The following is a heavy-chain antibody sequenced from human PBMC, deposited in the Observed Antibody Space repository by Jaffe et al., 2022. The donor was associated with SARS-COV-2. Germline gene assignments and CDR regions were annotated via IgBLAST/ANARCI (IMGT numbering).Heavy chain of an antibody. CDR1: GFTFSSYW. V-gene: IGHV3-7*01. Sequence: EVQLVESGGGLVQPGGSLRLSCAASGFTFSSYWMSWVRQAPGKGLEWVANIKQDGSEKYYVDSVKGRFTISRDNAKNSLYLQMNSLRAEDTAVYYCARDIRGPDTAMVYDAFDIWGQGTMVTVSS. CDR2: IKQDGSEK. CDR3: ARDIRGPDTAMVYDAFDI. J-gene: IGHJ3*02. D-gene: IGHD5-18*01.